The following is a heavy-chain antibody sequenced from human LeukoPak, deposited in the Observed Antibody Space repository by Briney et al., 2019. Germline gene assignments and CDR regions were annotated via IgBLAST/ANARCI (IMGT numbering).Heavy chain of an antibody. V-gene: IGHV3-30*02. CDR2: IRYDGSNK. Sequence: GGSLRLSCEASGFTFSSSGMHWVRQAPGKGLEWVAFIRYDGSNKYYADSVKGRFTISRDNSKNTLYLQMNSLRAEDTAVYYCAKDAVWFGELLYNWFDPWGQGTLVTVSS. J-gene: IGHJ5*02. CDR3: AKDAVWFGELLYNWFDP. D-gene: IGHD3-10*01. CDR1: GFTFSSSG.